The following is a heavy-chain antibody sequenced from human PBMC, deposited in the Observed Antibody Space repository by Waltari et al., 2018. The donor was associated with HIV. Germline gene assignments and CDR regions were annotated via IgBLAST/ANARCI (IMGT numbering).Heavy chain of an antibody. J-gene: IGHJ6*02. CDR2: IYHSGST. CDR1: DYSISSGYY. CDR3: ARERGGYDILTGYWEVDV. D-gene: IGHD3-9*01. V-gene: IGHV4-38-2*02. Sequence: QVQLQESGPGLVKPSETLSLTCAVSDYSISSGYYWGWIRQPPGKGLEWIGSIYHSGSTYYNPSLNSLFTISVDTSKNQFSLKLSSGTAADTAVYYCARERGGYDILTGYWEVDVWGQGTTVTVSS.